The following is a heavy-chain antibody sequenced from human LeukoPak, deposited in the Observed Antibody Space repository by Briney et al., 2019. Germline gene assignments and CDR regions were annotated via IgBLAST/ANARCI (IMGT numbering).Heavy chain of an antibody. J-gene: IGHJ5*02. D-gene: IGHD2-15*01. Sequence: SETLSLTCTVSGYSISSGYYWGWIRQPPGKGLEWIGEIYHSGSTNYNPSLKSRVTISVDKSKNQFSLKLSSVTAADTAVYYCASSPGVVVVAATSPRPNWFDPWGQGTLVTVSS. CDR3: ASSPGVVVVAATSPRPNWFDP. V-gene: IGHV4-38-2*02. CDR1: GYSISSGYY. CDR2: IYHSGST.